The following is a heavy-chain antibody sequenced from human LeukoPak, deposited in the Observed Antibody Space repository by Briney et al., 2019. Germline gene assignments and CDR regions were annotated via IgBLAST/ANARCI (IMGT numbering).Heavy chain of an antibody. Sequence: GRSLRLSCAASGFTFSSYGMHWVRQAPGKGLEWVAVIWYDGSNKYYADSVKGRFTISRDNSKNTLYLQMNSLRAEDTAMYYCAREGHQWLLSNWFDPWGQGTLVTVSS. V-gene: IGHV3-33*01. CDR2: IWYDGSNK. CDR3: AREGHQWLLSNWFDP. J-gene: IGHJ5*02. D-gene: IGHD3-22*01. CDR1: GFTFSSYG.